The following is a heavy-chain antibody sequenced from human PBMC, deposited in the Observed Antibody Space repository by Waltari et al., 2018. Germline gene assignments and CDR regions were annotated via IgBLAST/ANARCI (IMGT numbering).Heavy chain of an antibody. V-gene: IGHV1-8*01. CDR1: GYTFTSYD. J-gene: IGHJ4*02. D-gene: IGHD4-17*01. Sequence: QVQLVQSGAEVKKPGASVKVSCKASGYTFTSYDINWVRQATGQGLEWMGWRTPNSGNTGDAHKFQGRVTMTRNTAISTAYMELSSLRSEDTAVYYCARGGFGDYGDYYFDYWGQGTLVIVSS. CDR2: RTPNSGNT. CDR3: ARGGFGDYGDYYFDY.